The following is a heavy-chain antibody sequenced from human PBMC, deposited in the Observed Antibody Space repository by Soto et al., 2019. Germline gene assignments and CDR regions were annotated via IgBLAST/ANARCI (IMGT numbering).Heavy chain of an antibody. J-gene: IGHJ6*02. CDR2: IYYSGST. D-gene: IGHD6-13*01. CDR1: GGSISSDNYY. Sequence: SETLSLTCTVSGGSISSDNYYWSWIRQPPGKGLEWIGYIYYSGSTYYNPSLKSRVSISVDTPKNQFSLKLSSVTAADTAVYYCARENQQLALNPYYYYGLDVWGQGTTVTVSS. V-gene: IGHV4-30-4*01. CDR3: ARENQQLALNPYYYYGLDV.